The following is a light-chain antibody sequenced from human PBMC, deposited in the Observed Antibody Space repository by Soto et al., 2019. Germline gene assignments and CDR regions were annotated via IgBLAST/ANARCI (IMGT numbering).Light chain of an antibody. CDR3: QQRNSWPPTFT. J-gene: IGKJ5*01. Sequence: THSPATLSVSPGERATLSCRASQSVSSYLAWYQQKPGQAPRLLIYDTSIRATGIPARFSGSGSGTDFTLTISSLEPEDFAVYYCQQRNSWPPTFTFGQGTRLEIK. CDR1: QSVSSY. CDR2: DTS. V-gene: IGKV3-11*01.